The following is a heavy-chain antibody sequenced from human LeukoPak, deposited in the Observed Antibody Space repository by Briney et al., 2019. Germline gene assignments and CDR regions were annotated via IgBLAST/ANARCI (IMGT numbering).Heavy chain of an antibody. D-gene: IGHD3-3*01. V-gene: IGHV1-69*02. Sequence: GASVKVSCKASAGTFSSYTISWVRQAPGQGLEWMGRIIPSLGIANYAQKFQGRVTITADKSTSTDYMERSSLRSEDTAVYYCARSDSGYDFWSGYYTSFDYWGQGTLVTVSS. CDR3: ARSDSGYDFWSGYYTSFDY. J-gene: IGHJ4*02. CDR1: AGTFSSYT. CDR2: IIPSLGIA.